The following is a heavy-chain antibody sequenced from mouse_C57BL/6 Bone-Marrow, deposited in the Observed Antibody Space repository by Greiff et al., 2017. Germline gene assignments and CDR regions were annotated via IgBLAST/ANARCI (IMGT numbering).Heavy chain of an antibody. CDR3: ARSLVFDY. CDR1: GYTFTDYY. V-gene: IGHV1-26*01. CDR2: INPNNGGT. J-gene: IGHJ2*01. D-gene: IGHD6-2*01. Sequence: EVQLQQSGPELVKPGASVKISCKASGYTFTDYYMNWVKQSHGKSLEWIGDINPNNGGTSYNQKFKGKATLTVDKSSSTAYMELRSLTSEDSAVYYCARSLVFDYWGQGTTRTVSS.